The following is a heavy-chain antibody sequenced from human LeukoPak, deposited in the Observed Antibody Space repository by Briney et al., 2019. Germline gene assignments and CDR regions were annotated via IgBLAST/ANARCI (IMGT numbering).Heavy chain of an antibody. J-gene: IGHJ3*01. CDR1: GGTFSSYA. CDR2: IIPIFGTA. CDR3: AREGPPYSSSSV. Sequence: ASVKVSCKASGGTFSSYAISWVRQAPGQGLEWMGGIIPIFGTANYAQKFQGRVSITTDESTSTAYMELSSLRSEDTAVYYCAREGPPYSSSSVWGQGTMVTVSS. D-gene: IGHD6-6*01. V-gene: IGHV1-69*05.